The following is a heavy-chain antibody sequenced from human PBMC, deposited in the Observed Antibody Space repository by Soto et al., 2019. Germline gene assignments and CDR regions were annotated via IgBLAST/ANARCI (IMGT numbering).Heavy chain of an antibody. Sequence: EVFLLESGGGLVQPGGSLRLSCAASGFTFSAYAMNWVRQAPGKGLQWVSSISGDDGRGSAGDTYYAESVRGRFTISRDDSKNTLFLQMNSLRAEDTAIYYCAKFSNGDTYWGQGALVTVSS. D-gene: IGHD5-18*01. V-gene: IGHV3-23*01. CDR3: AKFSNGDTY. CDR1: GFTFSAYA. J-gene: IGHJ4*02. CDR2: ISGDDGRGSAGDT.